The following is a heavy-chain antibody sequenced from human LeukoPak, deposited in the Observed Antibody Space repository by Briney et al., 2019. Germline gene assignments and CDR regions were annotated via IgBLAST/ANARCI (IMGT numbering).Heavy chain of an antibody. V-gene: IGHV3-23*01. Sequence: GGSLRLSCAASGFTFSSYAMSLVRQAPGKGLEWVSAISGSGGSTYYADSVKGRFTISRDNSKNTLYLQMNSLRAEDTAVYYCAKGPLLLVGVNEGFDYWGQGTLVTVSS. J-gene: IGHJ4*02. D-gene: IGHD1-26*01. CDR1: GFTFSSYA. CDR3: AKGPLLLVGVNEGFDY. CDR2: ISGSGGST.